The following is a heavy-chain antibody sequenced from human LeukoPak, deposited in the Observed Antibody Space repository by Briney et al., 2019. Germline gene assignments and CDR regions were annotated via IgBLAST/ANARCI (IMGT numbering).Heavy chain of an antibody. Sequence: GGSLRLSCGASGIPFNNSAMSWVRQAPGKGLEWVSAISGSGGTTYYADSMKGRFTISRDNSKNTLYLQMNSLRAEDTAIYYCIKVEVLTTSFNYWGQGTLVTVSS. J-gene: IGHJ4*02. D-gene: IGHD1-1*01. CDR3: IKVEVLTTSFNY. CDR2: ISGSGGTT. CDR1: GIPFNNSA. V-gene: IGHV3-23*01.